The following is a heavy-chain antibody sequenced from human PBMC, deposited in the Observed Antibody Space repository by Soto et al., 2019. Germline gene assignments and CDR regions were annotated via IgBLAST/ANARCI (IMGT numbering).Heavy chain of an antibody. CDR2: IYSGGST. D-gene: IGHD6-13*01. Sequence: GGSLRLSCAASGFTVSSNYMSWVRQAPGKGLEWVSVIYSGGSTYYADSVKGRFTISRDNSKNTLYLQMNSLRAEDTAVYYCARGQQLVGSDDGMDVWGQGTTVTVSS. J-gene: IGHJ6*02. CDR3: ARGQQLVGSDDGMDV. CDR1: GFTVSSNY. V-gene: IGHV3-53*01.